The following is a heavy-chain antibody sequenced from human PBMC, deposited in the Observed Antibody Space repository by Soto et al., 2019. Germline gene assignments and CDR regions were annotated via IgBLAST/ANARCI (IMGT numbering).Heavy chain of an antibody. CDR3: ARDSLPPYSSSSKGFDY. Sequence: ETLSLTCTVSGGSISSYYWNWIRQSPGKGLEWIASLDYSGTTNYNPSLKSRITTSVDPSKKQFSLKMRSVTAADTAVYYCARDSLPPYSSSSKGFDYWGQGSLVTVSS. V-gene: IGHV4-59*01. CDR2: LDYSGTT. D-gene: IGHD6-6*01. J-gene: IGHJ4*02. CDR1: GGSISSYY.